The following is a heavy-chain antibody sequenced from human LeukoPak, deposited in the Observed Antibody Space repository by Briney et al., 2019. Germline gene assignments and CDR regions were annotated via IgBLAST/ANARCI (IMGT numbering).Heavy chain of an antibody. CDR1: GFTFSSNN. CDR2: ISGSGSSI. Sequence: GGSLRLSCAASGFTFSSNNMNWVRQAPGKGLEWLSFISGSGSSIYYADSVKGRFTISRNNAKNSLYLQMNSLRAEDTAVYFCARDGWGSGYYLNWFDSWGQGTLVTVSS. J-gene: IGHJ5*01. V-gene: IGHV3-48*01. D-gene: IGHD3-22*01. CDR3: ARDGWGSGYYLNWFDS.